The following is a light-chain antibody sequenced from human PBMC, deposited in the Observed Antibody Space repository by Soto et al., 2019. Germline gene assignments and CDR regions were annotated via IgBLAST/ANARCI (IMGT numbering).Light chain of an antibody. Sequence: QSVLTQPPSASGTPGQRVTFSCSGSTSNIGSNAVNWYQQLPGTAPKLLIYSNDRRPSGVPDRFSGSKSGTSASLAISGLQSEDEADYYCTAWDDSRNGRLFGGGTKVTVL. V-gene: IGLV1-44*01. CDR2: SND. J-gene: IGLJ2*01. CDR1: TSNIGSNA. CDR3: TAWDDSRNGRL.